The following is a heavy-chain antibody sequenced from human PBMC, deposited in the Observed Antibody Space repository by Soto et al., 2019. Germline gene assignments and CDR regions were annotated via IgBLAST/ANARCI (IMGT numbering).Heavy chain of an antibody. Sequence: ASVKVSCKASGDTFSSYAISWVRQAPGQGLEWMGGFDPIVGTANYAQKFQGRVTITADKSTSTAYMELSSLRSEDTALYYCATDFWSGSGASDIWGQGTMVTVSS. V-gene: IGHV1-69*06. D-gene: IGHD3-3*01. CDR1: GDTFSSYA. J-gene: IGHJ3*02. CDR2: FDPIVGTA. CDR3: ATDFWSGSGASDI.